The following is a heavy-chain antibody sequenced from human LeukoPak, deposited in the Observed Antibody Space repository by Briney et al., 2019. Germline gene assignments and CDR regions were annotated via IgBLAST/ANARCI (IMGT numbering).Heavy chain of an antibody. J-gene: IGHJ2*01. CDR2: IYRGESDT. V-gene: IGHV5-51*01. CDR1: GYFFSNYW. Sequence: GASLQICGKGAGYFFSNYWSGWGRPLAREGLEWGGIIYRGESDTTYSPSFQGQVTISADKSISTAYLQWSSLKASDTAMYYCARPSSTVDWYFDLWGRGTLVTVSS. D-gene: IGHD4-17*01. CDR3: ARPSSTVDWYFDL.